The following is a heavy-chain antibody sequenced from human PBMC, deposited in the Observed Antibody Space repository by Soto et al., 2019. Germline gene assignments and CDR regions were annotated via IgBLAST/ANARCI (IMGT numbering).Heavy chain of an antibody. CDR2: VIPLFDTA. CDR1: GGIFTNNA. CDR3: GTWGDNDRFNFSHCMDV. J-gene: IGHJ6*02. D-gene: IGHD7-27*01. V-gene: IGHV1-69*06. Sequence: QVQVVQSGAEVKKPGSSVKVSCKVSGGIFTNNAISWVRQAPGQGLEWLGGVIPLFDTAYYAQIFRGRLRISADRATTTAYMELSGLTSSDTAVYFCGTWGDNDRFNFSHCMDVWGQGTTVTVS.